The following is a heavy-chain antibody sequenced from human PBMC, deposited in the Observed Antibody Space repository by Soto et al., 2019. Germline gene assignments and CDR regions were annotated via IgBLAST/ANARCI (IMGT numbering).Heavy chain of an antibody. CDR3: ARNSEYYDSSGFAIPKSAYYYYYGMDV. D-gene: IGHD3-22*01. V-gene: IGHV5-51*01. J-gene: IGHJ6*02. Sequence: PGESLKISCKGSGYSFTSYCIGWLRQMPGKGLEWMGIIYPCDSDTRYSPSFQGQVTISADKYISTAYLQWSSLKASDTAMYYCARNSEYYDSSGFAIPKSAYYYYYGMDVWGQGTTVTLSS. CDR1: GYSFTSYC. CDR2: IYPCDSDT.